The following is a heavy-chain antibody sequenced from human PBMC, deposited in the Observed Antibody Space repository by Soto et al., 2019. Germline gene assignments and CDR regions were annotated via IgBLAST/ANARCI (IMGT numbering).Heavy chain of an antibody. Sequence: EVQLVESGGGLVQPGGSLRLSCAASGFTFSSYSMNWVRQAPGKGLEWVSYISSSSSTIYYADSVKGRFTISRDNAKNSLYLQMNSLRDEDTAVYYCARDRNDGDYTIYYYYGMDVWGQGTTVTVSS. V-gene: IGHV3-48*02. CDR2: ISSSSSTI. CDR1: GFTFSSYS. D-gene: IGHD4-17*01. J-gene: IGHJ6*02. CDR3: ARDRNDGDYTIYYYYGMDV.